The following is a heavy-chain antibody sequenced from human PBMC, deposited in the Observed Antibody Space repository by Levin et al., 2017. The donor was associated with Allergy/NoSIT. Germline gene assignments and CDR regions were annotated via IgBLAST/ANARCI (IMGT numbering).Heavy chain of an antibody. Sequence: SQTLSLTCTVSGDSISGGDYFWTWIRQPPGKGLEWIGYISYSGSTFYNPSLRGRIVISLDTSKNQFSLSLTSVTAADTALYFCARDNVVLPDANYFDFWGQGTLVTVSS. V-gene: IGHV4-30-4*01. CDR2: ISYSGST. J-gene: IGHJ4*02. CDR1: GDSISGGDYF. CDR3: ARDNVVLPDANYFDF. D-gene: IGHD2-2*01.